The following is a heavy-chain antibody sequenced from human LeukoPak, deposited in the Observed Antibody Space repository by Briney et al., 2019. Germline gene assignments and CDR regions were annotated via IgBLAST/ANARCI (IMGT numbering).Heavy chain of an antibody. D-gene: IGHD4-17*01. V-gene: IGHV3-30*03. J-gene: IGHJ4*02. CDR3: ARGLLRTTTVTCFDY. CDR1: GFTFSTYA. Sequence: GGSLRLSCAASGFTFSTYAMHWVRQAPGEGLEWVTVISSDGNGKYYVDSVKGRFTISRDNSKNTLYLQMNSLRSDDTAVYYCARGLLRTTTVTCFDYWGQGTLVTVSS. CDR2: ISSDGNGK.